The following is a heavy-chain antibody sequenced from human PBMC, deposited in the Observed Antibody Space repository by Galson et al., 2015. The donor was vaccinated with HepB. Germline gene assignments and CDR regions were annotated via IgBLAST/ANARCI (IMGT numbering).Heavy chain of an antibody. Sequence: SLRLSCAASGFTFSSYGMHWVRQAPGKGLEWVAVISYDGSNKYYADSVKGRFTISRDNSKNTLYLQMNSLRAEDTAVYYCAKEGAQWLVPYLPYYFDYWGQGTLVTVSS. CDR1: GFTFSSYG. D-gene: IGHD6-19*01. V-gene: IGHV3-30*18. CDR2: ISYDGSNK. CDR3: AKEGAQWLVPYLPYYFDY. J-gene: IGHJ4*02.